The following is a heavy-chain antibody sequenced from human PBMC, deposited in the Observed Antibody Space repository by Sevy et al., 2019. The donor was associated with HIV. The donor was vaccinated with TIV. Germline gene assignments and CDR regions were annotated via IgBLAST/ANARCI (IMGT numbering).Heavy chain of an antibody. CDR3: ARVLVGATEGRSYYYYYMDG. J-gene: IGHJ6*03. CDR2: INAQNGNT. CDR1: GYTFTSYG. Sequence: ASVKVSCKASGYTFTSYGISWVRQAPGHRLEWMGWINAQNGNTNYAQKLQGRVTMTTDTSTSTVYMELRSLRSDDTAVYYCARVLVGATEGRSYYYYYMDGWGKGTTVTVSS. D-gene: IGHD1-26*01. V-gene: IGHV1-18*04.